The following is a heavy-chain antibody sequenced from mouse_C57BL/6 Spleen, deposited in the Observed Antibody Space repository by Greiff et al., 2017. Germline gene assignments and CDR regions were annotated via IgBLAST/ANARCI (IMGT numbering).Heavy chain of an antibody. CDR3: ARSGDYDTAWFAY. Sequence: VQLQQPGAELVKPGASVKMSCKASGYTFTSYWITWVKQRPGQGLEWIGDIYPGSGSTNYNEKFKSKATLTVDTSSSTAYMQLSSLTSEDSAVYYCARSGDYDTAWFAYWGQGTLVTVSA. CDR1: GYTFTSYW. D-gene: IGHD2-4*01. V-gene: IGHV1-55*01. CDR2: IYPGSGST. J-gene: IGHJ3*01.